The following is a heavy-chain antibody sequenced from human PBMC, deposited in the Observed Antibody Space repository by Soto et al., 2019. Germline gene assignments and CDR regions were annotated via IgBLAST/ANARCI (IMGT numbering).Heavy chain of an antibody. CDR2: ISAGSGNT. D-gene: IGHD2-8*02. CDR3: ARDSSFQIGDLVFEY. J-gene: IGHJ4*02. V-gene: IGHV1-3*01. CDR1: GCTFTTYA. Sequence: ASVKVSCKASGCTFTTYAIHWVRQAPGQRPEWMGWISAGSGNTKYSQKFQGRLTITSDRSASTAYMELSSLTSADTAVYYCARDSSFQIGDLVFEYWGQGTLVTVS.